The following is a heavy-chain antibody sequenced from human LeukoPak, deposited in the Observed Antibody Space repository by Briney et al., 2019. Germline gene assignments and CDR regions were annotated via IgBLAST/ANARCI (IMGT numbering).Heavy chain of an antibody. CDR3: ARTGSSSSYYSYYYMDV. V-gene: IGHV3-74*01. D-gene: IGHD6-6*01. CDR2: INSDGNIT. J-gene: IGHJ6*03. CDR1: GFTFSDYW. Sequence: GGSLRLSCAASGFTFSDYWMHWVRQPPGKGLVWVSRINSDGNITTYADSVKGRFTISRDSAKNTLNLQMNSLRAEDTAVHYCARTGSSSSYYSYYYMDVWGKGTTVTVSS.